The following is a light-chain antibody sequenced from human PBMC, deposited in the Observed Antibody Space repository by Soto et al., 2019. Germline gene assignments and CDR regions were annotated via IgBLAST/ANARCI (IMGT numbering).Light chain of an antibody. CDR1: QDISDS. Sequence: DIQMTQSPSSRSASVGDRVTITCQASQDISDSLNWYQQKPGKAPTLVIYTASNLETGVSSRFSVSAFGTHFAFTISSLQPEDIPTYYCQQYDDRPLTFGRGTKVDIK. V-gene: IGKV1-33*01. J-gene: IGKJ4*01. CDR3: QQYDDRPLT. CDR2: TAS.